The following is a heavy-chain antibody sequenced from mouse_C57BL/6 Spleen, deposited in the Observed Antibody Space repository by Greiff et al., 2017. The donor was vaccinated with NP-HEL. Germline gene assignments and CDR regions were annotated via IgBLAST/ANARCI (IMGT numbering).Heavy chain of an antibody. J-gene: IGHJ2*01. CDR1: GFTFSSYA. Sequence: EVQLVESGGGLVKPGGSLKLSCAASGFTFSSYAMSWVRQTPEKRLEWVATISDGGSYTYYPDNVKGRFTISRDNARNNLYLQMSHLKSEDTAMYYCARALYYGSYFDYWGQGTTLTVSS. CDR3: ARALYYGSYFDY. CDR2: ISDGGSYT. V-gene: IGHV5-4*01. D-gene: IGHD1-1*01.